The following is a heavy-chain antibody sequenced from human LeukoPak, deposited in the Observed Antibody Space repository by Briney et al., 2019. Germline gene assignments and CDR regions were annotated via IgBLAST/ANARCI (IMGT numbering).Heavy chain of an antibody. CDR1: GFTFSSYS. V-gene: IGHV3-21*01. J-gene: IGHJ4*02. CDR2: ISSSSSYI. Sequence: KPGGPLRLSCAASGFTFSSYSMNWVRQAPGKGLEWVSSISSSSSYIYYADSVKGRFTISRDNAKNSLCLQMNSLRAEDTAVYYCARDLSDYSYGGHVGWGQGTLVTVSS. CDR3: ARDLSDYSYGGHVG. D-gene: IGHD3-10*01.